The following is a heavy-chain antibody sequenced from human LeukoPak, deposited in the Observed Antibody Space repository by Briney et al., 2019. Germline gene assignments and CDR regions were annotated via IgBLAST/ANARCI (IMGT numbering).Heavy chain of an antibody. CDR1: GGTFSSYA. J-gene: IGHJ4*02. D-gene: IGHD3-22*01. Sequence: SVKVSCKASGGTFSSYAISWVRQAPGQGLEWMGRIIPIFGTANYAQKFQGRVTITTDESTSTAYMELSSLRSEDTAVYYCAREDYDSSGQHTYYFDYWGQVILVTVSS. CDR3: AREDYDSSGQHTYYFDY. CDR2: IIPIFGTA. V-gene: IGHV1-69*05.